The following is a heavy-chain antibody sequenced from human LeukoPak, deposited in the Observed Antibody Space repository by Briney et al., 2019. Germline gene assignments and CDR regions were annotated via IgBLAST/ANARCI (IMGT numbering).Heavy chain of an antibody. CDR2: INHSGST. CDR1: GGSFSGYY. CDR3: ARVGGSSWHGGYFDY. J-gene: IGHJ4*02. Sequence: SETLSLTCAVYGGSFSGYYWSWIRQPPGKGLEWIGEINHSGSTNYNPSLKSRVTISADTSKNQFSLKLSSVTAADTAVYYCARVGGSSWHGGYFDYWGQGTLVTVSS. D-gene: IGHD6-13*01. V-gene: IGHV4-34*01.